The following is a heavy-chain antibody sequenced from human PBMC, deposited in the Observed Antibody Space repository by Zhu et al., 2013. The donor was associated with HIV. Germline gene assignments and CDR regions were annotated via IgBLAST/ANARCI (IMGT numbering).Heavy chain of an antibody. CDR3: ARDEGYCSSTTCYDVFDI. CDR2: ISSSGTTI. J-gene: IGHJ3*02. V-gene: IGHV3-11*01. Sequence: VQLVESGGGLVKPGGSLRLSCAASGFTFSDYYMSWIRQAPGKGLEWVSYISSSGTTIYYADSVKGRFTISRDNAKNSLYLQMNSLRAEDTAVYYCARDEGYCSSTTCYDVFDIWGQGTNGHRLF. D-gene: IGHD2-2*01. CDR1: GFTFSDYY.